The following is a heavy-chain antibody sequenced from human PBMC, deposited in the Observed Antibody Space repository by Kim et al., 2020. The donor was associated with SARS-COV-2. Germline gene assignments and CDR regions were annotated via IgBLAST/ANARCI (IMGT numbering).Heavy chain of an antibody. CDR2: INQSGSA. CDR1: GGSFSGYH. CDR3: ARGFTPDCSGDSCYVA. D-gene: IGHD2-15*01. V-gene: IGHV4-34*01. J-gene: IGHJ5*01. Sequence: SETLSLTCAVYGGSFSGYHWSWIRQTPGKGLEWIAEINQSGSAYYNPSLSSRLTISVDTSKNQFSLRLRSVTAADTSVYYCARGFTPDCSGDSCYVAWG.